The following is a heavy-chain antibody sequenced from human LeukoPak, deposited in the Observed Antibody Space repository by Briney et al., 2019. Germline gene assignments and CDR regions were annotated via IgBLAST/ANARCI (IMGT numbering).Heavy chain of an antibody. CDR2: IYYSGST. D-gene: IGHD4-11*01. V-gene: IGHV4-59*08. CDR3: ARGGLGGITAYSNYLFDY. Sequence: SETLSLTCTVSGGSISNYYWSWIRQPPGEGLEWIGYIYYSGSTNYNPSLKSRVTMSIDTSKNQFSLNLPSVTAADTAVYYCARGGLGGITAYSNYLFDYWGQGTLVTVSS. CDR1: GGSISNYY. J-gene: IGHJ4*02.